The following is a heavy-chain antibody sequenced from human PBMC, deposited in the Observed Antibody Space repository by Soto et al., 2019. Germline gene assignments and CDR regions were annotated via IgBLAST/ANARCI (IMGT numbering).Heavy chain of an antibody. CDR3: STTKAGTNTFGI. J-gene: IGHJ3*02. CDR1: GFTFTNAW. V-gene: IGHV3-15*07. D-gene: IGHD1-7*01. CDR2: IRSNSDGGTT. Sequence: EVQLVESGGGLVTPGGSLRLSCEASGFTFTNAWMNWVRQAPGQGLEWVGRIRSNSDGGTTDYAAPVKGRFSISRDDSKNTLYLQMNSLKTEDTAAYYCSTTKAGTNTFGIWGQGTMVTVSS.